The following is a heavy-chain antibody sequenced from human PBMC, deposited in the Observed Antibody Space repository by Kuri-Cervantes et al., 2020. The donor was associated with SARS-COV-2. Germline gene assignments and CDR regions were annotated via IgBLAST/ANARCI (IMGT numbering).Heavy chain of an antibody. V-gene: IGHV4-39*01. CDR3: ARHRHWISGDAFDI. J-gene: IGHJ3*02. CDR1: GGSISSSSYY. D-gene: IGHD1-1*01. CDR2: IYYSGST. Sequence: SETLSLTCTVSGGSISSSSYYWGWIRQPPGKGLEWIGSIYYSGSTYYNPSLKSRVTISVDTSKNQFSLKLRSVTAADTAVYYCARHRHWISGDAFDIWGQGTMVTVSS.